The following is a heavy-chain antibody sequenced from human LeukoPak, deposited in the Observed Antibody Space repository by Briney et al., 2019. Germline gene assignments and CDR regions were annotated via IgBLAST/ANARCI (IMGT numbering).Heavy chain of an antibody. Sequence: SVKVSCKASGGTFSSYAISWVRQAPGQGLEWMGGTIPIFGTANYAQKFQGRVTITTDESTSTAYMELSSLRSEDTAVYYCAREAITMVRGVIISKALDPWGQGTLVTVSS. CDR2: TIPIFGTA. CDR1: GGTFSSYA. J-gene: IGHJ5*02. CDR3: AREAITMVRGVIISKALDP. D-gene: IGHD3-10*01. V-gene: IGHV1-69*05.